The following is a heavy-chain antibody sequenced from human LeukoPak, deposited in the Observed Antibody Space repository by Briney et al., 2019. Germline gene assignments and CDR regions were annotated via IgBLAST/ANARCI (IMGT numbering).Heavy chain of an antibody. D-gene: IGHD6-13*01. Sequence: GGSLRLSCAASGFTFSSYSMNWVRQAPGKGLEWVSYISSSSTIYYADSVKGRFSISRDNAKNSLYLQMNSLRAEDTAVYYCASPSSSWSFDYWGQGTLVTVSS. V-gene: IGHV3-48*01. CDR2: ISSSSTI. CDR1: GFTFSSYS. CDR3: ASPSSSWSFDY. J-gene: IGHJ4*02.